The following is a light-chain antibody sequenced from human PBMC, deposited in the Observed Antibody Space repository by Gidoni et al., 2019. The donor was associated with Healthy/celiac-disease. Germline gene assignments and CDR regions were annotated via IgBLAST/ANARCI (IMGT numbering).Light chain of an antibody. CDR2: EVS. J-gene: IGLJ2*01. CDR1: SSDVGGYNY. Sequence: QSALTQPASVSGSPGQSITISCTGTSSDVGGYNYVSWYQQHPGKAPKLMIYEVSNRPSGVSNRFSGSKSGNTAPLTISGLQAEDEADYYCSSYTSSSTQVFGGGTKLTVL. CDR3: SSYTSSSTQV. V-gene: IGLV2-14*01.